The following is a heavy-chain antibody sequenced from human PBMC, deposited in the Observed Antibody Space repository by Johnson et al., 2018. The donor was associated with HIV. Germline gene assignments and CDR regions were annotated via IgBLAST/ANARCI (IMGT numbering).Heavy chain of an antibody. V-gene: IGHV3-11*01. CDR1: GFTFSDYY. J-gene: IGHJ3*02. Sequence: QVQLVESGGGVVQPGGSLRLSCAASGFTFSDYYMSWIRQAPGKGLEWVSYISSSGSTIYYADAVKGRFTFSRDNAKNSLYLQMNSRRAEETAFYYGWRVPRYGDRGVLSDAFDIWGQGTMVTVSS. D-gene: IGHD2/OR15-2a*01. CDR3: WRVPRYGDRGVLSDAFDI. CDR2: ISSSGSTI.